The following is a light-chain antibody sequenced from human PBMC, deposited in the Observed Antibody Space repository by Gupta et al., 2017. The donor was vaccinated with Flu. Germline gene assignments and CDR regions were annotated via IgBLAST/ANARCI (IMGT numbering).Light chain of an antibody. CDR3: QQYDTLPPVI. V-gene: IGKV1-33*01. CDR1: QDISNC. J-gene: IGKJ4*01. CDR2: DSS. Sequence: RVTITCRASQDISNCLNWYQQKPGKAPKLLIYDSSNVQTGVPSRFSGSGSETDFTFTISSLQAENVATYYCQQYDTLPPVIFGGGTKVEI.